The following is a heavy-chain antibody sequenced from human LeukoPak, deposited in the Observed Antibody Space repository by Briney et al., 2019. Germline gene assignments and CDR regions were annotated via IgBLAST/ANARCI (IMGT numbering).Heavy chain of an antibody. J-gene: IGHJ4*02. V-gene: IGHV3-21*01. CDR3: ASDDFWSGYYPHDFDY. D-gene: IGHD3-3*01. Sequence: GGSLRLSCAASGFTFSSYSMNWVRQAPGKGLEWVSSISSSSSYIYHADSVKGRFTISRDNAKNSLYLQMNSLRAEDTAVYYCASDDFWSGYYPHDFDYWGQGTLVTVSS. CDR2: ISSSSSYI. CDR1: GFTFSSYS.